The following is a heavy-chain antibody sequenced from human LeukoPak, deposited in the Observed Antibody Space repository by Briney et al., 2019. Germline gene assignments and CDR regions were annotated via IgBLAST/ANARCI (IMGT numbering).Heavy chain of an antibody. V-gene: IGHV3-21*01. Sequence: GGSLRLSCAASGFTFSSYSMNCVRQAPGKGLEWVSSISSSSSYIYYADSVKGRFTISRDNAKNSVYLQLNSLRAEDTAVYYCARIGYSSSCFDYWGQGTLVTVSS. CDR2: ISSSSSYI. CDR1: GFTFSSYS. CDR3: ARIGYSSSCFDY. D-gene: IGHD6-13*01. J-gene: IGHJ4*02.